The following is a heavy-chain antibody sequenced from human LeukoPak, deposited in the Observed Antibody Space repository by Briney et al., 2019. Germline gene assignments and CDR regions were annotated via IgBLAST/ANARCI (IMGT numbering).Heavy chain of an antibody. D-gene: IGHD2/OR15-2a*01. V-gene: IGHV5-51*01. CDR2: TYPGDSDT. Sequence: GESLKISCKGSGYSFTTYWIGWVRQMPGKGLEWMGMTYPGDSDTRYSPSFQGQVTISADKSISTAYLQWSSLKASDTAMYYCARHLSPDGFDIWGQGTMVTVPS. J-gene: IGHJ3*02. CDR1: GYSFTTYW. CDR3: ARHLSPDGFDI.